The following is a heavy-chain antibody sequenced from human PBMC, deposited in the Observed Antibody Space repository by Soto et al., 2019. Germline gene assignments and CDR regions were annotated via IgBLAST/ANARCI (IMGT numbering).Heavy chain of an antibody. Sequence: GGSLRLSCAASGFTFSTYSMNWVRQAPGKGLEWLSYVGTSSDTKYYADSVKGRFTISRDNAQNSLSLQLNILRAEDSAVYYCARDDRWAFDIWGQGTMVTVSS. CDR2: VGTSSDTK. J-gene: IGHJ3*02. V-gene: IGHV3-48*01. D-gene: IGHD2-15*01. CDR3: ARDDRWAFDI. CDR1: GFTFSTYS.